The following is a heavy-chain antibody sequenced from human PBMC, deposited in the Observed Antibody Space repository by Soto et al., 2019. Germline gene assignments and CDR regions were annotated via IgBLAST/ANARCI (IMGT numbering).Heavy chain of an antibody. CDR1: GYSISSGYY. Sequence: SETLSLTCAVSGYSISSGYYWGWIRQPPGKGLEWIGSIYHSGSTYYNPSLKSRVTISVDTSKNQFSLKLSSVTAADTAVYYCARGGALFDTAMGWYYYYYGMDVWGQGTTVTVSS. CDR2: IYHSGST. D-gene: IGHD5-18*01. J-gene: IGHJ6*02. V-gene: IGHV4-38-2*01. CDR3: ARGGALFDTAMGWYYYYYGMDV.